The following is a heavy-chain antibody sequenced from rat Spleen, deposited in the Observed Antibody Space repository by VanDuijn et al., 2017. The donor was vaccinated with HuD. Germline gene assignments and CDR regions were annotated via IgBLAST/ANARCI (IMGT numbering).Heavy chain of an antibody. J-gene: IGHJ2*01. D-gene: IGHD1-12*03. Sequence: EVQLVETGGGLVQPGRSLKLSCVASGFTFSSYWMYWIRQAPGRGLEWVATISTGGGDTYYPDSMRGRFTISRDNAKSTLYLQLDSLRSEDTATYYCTTDTFYDGSYYPGGFDYWGQGVMVTVSS. CDR2: ISTGGGDT. V-gene: IGHV5-58*01. CDR1: GFTFSSYW. CDR3: TTDTFYDGSYYPGGFDY.